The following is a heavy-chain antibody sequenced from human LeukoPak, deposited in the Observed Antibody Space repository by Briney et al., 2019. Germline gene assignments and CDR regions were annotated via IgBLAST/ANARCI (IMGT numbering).Heavy chain of an antibody. V-gene: IGHV3-23*01. CDR2: ISGSGGST. CDR3: ARDLAFDTFWRYFDY. J-gene: IGHJ4*02. CDR1: GFTFSNSA. Sequence: PGGPLRLSCAASGFTFSNSALSWVRQAPGKGLEWVSDISGSGGSTYYADSVKGRFTISRDNSENTLYLQMSSLRVEDTALYFCARDLAFDTFWRYFDYWGQGTLVTVSS. D-gene: IGHD2-2*02.